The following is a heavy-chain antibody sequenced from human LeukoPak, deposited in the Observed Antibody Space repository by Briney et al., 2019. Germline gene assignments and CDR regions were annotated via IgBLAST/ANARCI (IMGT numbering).Heavy chain of an antibody. J-gene: IGHJ3*02. CDR1: GGSISSYY. CDR3: ASQHIVVVTAPFDI. D-gene: IGHD2-21*02. Sequence: SETLSLTCTVSGGSISSYYWSWIRQPPGKGLEWIGYIYYSGSTNYNPSLKSRVTISVDTSKNQFSLKLSPVTAADTAVYYCASQHIVVVTAPFDIWGQGTMVTVSS. CDR2: IYYSGST. V-gene: IGHV4-59*08.